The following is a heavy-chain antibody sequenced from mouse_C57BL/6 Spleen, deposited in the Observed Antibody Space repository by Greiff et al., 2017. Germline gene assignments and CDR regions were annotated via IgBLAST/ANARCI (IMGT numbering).Heavy chain of an antibody. Sequence: QVQLKQPGAELVKPGASVKVSCKASGYTFTSYWMHWVKQRPGQGLEWIGRIHPSDSDTNYNQKFKGKATLTVDKSSSTAYMQLSSLTSEDSAVYYCAMAGYGYDEDDDWGQGTTLTVSS. J-gene: IGHJ2*01. CDR2: IHPSDSDT. V-gene: IGHV1-74*01. CDR3: AMAGYGYDEDDD. CDR1: GYTFTSYW. D-gene: IGHD2-2*01.